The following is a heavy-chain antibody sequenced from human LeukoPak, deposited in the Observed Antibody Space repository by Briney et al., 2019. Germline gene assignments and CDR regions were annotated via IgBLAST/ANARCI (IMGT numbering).Heavy chain of an antibody. CDR2: IYYSGST. CDR1: GGTFSSYY. D-gene: IGHD4/OR15-4a*01. J-gene: IGHJ5*02. CDR3: ARVPTMRAYNWFDP. Sequence: SETLSLTCTASGGTFSSYYWNWIRQAPGKGLEWIGYIYYSGSTNYYPSLKSRVTISVDTSKHQFSLKLSAVTAADTAVYYSARVPTMRAYNWFDPWGQGTLVTVSS. V-gene: IGHV4-59*01.